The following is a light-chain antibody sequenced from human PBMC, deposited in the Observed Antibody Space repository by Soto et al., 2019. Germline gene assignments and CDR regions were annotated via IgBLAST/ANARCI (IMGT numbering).Light chain of an antibody. CDR2: GAS. Sequence: EIVLTQSPGTLSLSPGERATLSCRASQSVSSSYLAWYQQKPGQAPRLLTYGASSRATGIPDRFSGSGSGTDFTLTINRLEPEDFAVFYCQQYGSSPWTFGQGTKVDI. J-gene: IGKJ1*01. V-gene: IGKV3-20*01. CDR3: QQYGSSPWT. CDR1: QSVSSSY.